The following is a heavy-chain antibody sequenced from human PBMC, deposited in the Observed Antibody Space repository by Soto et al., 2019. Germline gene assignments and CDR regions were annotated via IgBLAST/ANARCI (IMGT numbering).Heavy chain of an antibody. Sequence: GSLRLSCAAAAFTFSSYAMSWVRQAPEKGLEWVSAISGSGGSTYYADSVKGPFTISRDNSKNTPYLQMNSLRAEDTAVYNRAKAHGVLMVYVIPGYWGQGTLVTVSS. J-gene: IGHJ4*02. V-gene: IGHV3-23*01. CDR2: ISGSGGST. D-gene: IGHD2-8*01. CDR3: AKAHGVLMVYVIPGY. CDR1: AFTFSSYA.